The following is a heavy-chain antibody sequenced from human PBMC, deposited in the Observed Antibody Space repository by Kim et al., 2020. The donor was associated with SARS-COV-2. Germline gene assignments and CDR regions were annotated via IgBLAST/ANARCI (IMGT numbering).Heavy chain of an antibody. J-gene: IGHJ4*02. V-gene: IGHV3-74*01. Sequence: GGSLRLFCAASEFTFSGYWMHWVRQAPGKGLVWVSRINTDGSYTSYADSVKGRFTISRDNARNTLYLQMNSLRAEDTAVYYCAREAHVSGAAVDDWGQGT. D-gene: IGHD3-3*01. CDR1: EFTFSGYW. CDR2: INTDGSYT. CDR3: AREAHVSGAAVDD.